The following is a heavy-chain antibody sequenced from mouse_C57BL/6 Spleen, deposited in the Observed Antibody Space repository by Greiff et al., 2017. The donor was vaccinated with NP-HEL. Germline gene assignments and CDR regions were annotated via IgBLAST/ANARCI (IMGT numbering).Heavy chain of an antibody. CDR1: GYAFTNYL. CDR3: ARRGYYGSSQSYAMDY. V-gene: IGHV1-54*01. D-gene: IGHD1-1*01. Sequence: VQLQQSGAELVRPGTSVKVSCKASGYAFTNYLIEWVKQRPGQGLEWIGVINPGSGGTNYNEKFKGKATLTADKSSSTAYMQLSSLTSEDSAVYFCARRGYYGSSQSYAMDYWGQGTSVTVSS. J-gene: IGHJ4*01. CDR2: INPGSGGT.